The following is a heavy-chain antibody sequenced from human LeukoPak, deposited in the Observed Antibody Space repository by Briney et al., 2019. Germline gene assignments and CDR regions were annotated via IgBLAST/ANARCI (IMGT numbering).Heavy chain of an antibody. CDR2: ISTSGAST. CDR3: ARAIVGATTRSFDY. Sequence: GGSLRLSCAASGFTFSTSAMNWVRQAPGKGLEWVSAISTSGASTYCADSVKGRFSISRDNSRNTLYLQMNSLRAEDTAVFYCARAIVGATTRSFDYWGQGTLVTVSS. V-gene: IGHV3-23*01. CDR1: GFTFSTSA. D-gene: IGHD1-26*01. J-gene: IGHJ4*02.